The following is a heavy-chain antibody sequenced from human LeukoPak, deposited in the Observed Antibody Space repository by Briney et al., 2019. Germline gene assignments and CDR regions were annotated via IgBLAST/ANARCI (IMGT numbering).Heavy chain of an antibody. D-gene: IGHD3-10*01. CDR3: AKTGPVRGSY. CDR2: ISGSGGNT. V-gene: IGHV3-23*01. CDR1: GFTFSSYG. Sequence: PGGSLRLSCAASGFTFSSYGMSWARQAPGKGLEWVSSISGSGGNTYYADSVKGRFTISRDNSKNTLYLQMNSLRAKDTAVYYCAKTGPVRGSYWGQGTLVTVSS. J-gene: IGHJ4*02.